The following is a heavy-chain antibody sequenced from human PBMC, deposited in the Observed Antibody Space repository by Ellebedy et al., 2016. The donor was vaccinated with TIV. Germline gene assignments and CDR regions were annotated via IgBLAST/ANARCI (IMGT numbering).Heavy chain of an antibody. V-gene: IGHV1-3*01. J-gene: IGHJ4*02. CDR2: INAGNGDT. D-gene: IGHD6-13*01. CDR3: ARDAVYSSRWYTGFDY. Sequence: ASVKVSCKASGYTFTFYAIHWVRQAPGQRLEWMGCINAGNGDTKYSRKFQGRVTITRDTSADTAYMELSSLRSEDTAVYYCARDAVYSSRWYTGFDYWGQGTRVTVSS. CDR1: GYTFTFYA.